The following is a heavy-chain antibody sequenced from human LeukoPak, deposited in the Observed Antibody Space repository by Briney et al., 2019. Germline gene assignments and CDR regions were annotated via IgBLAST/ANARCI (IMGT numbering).Heavy chain of an antibody. J-gene: IGHJ4*02. Sequence: SETLSLTCTVSGGSISSSSYYWGWIRQPPGKGLEWIGSIYYSGSTYYNPSLKSRVTISVDTSKNQFSLKLSSVTAADTAVYYCARRTSRTLFDYWGQGTLVTVSS. V-gene: IGHV4-39*01. CDR1: GGSISSSSYY. D-gene: IGHD3/OR15-3a*01. CDR3: ARRTSRTLFDY. CDR2: IYYSGST.